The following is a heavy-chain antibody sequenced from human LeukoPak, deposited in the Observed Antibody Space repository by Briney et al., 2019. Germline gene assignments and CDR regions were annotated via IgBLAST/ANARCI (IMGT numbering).Heavy chain of an antibody. CDR1: GYTFTSYG. CDR3: ARAWFGEYYYYYYMDV. V-gene: IGHV1-69*06. D-gene: IGHD3-10*01. CDR2: IIPIFGTA. J-gene: IGHJ6*03. Sequence: SVKVSCKASGYTFTSYGISWVRQAPGQGLEWMGGIIPIFGTANYAQKFQGRVTITADKSTSTAYMELSSLRSEDTAVYYCARAWFGEYYYYYYMDVWGKGTTVTVSS.